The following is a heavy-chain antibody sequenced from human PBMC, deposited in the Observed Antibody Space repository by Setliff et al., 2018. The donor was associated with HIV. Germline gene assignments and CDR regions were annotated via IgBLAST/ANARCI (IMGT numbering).Heavy chain of an antibody. J-gene: IGHJ5*02. CDR2: ISSSYNSI. CDR1: GFTFSSYT. V-gene: IGHV3-21*01. Sequence: GESLKISCAISGFTFSSYTMHWVRQAPGKGLEWVSSISSSYNSIYYTDSVKGRFTISSDNAKNSLYLQMNSLRLEDTAVYYCARGQIGYGDYDLNWFDPWGQGTLVTAPQ. D-gene: IGHD4-17*01. CDR3: ARGQIGYGDYDLNWFDP.